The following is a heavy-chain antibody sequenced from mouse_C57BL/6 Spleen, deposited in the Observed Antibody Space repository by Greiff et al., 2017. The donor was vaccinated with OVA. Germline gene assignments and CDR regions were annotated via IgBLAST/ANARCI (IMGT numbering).Heavy chain of an antibody. CDR1: GYTFTSYG. CDR3: AREGEGIAD. CDR2: IYPRSGNT. J-gene: IGHJ3*01. V-gene: IGHV1-81*01. Sequence: VKLMESGAELARPGASVKLSCKASGYTFTSYGISWVKQRTGQGLEWIGEIYPRSGNTYYNEKFKGKATLTADKSSSTAYMELRSLTSEDAAVYFCAREGEGIADWGQGTLVTVSA.